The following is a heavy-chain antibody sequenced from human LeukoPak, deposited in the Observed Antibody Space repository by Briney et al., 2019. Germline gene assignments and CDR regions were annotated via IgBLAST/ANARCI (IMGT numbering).Heavy chain of an antibody. CDR1: GFTFSSYG. CDR2: ISYDGSNK. Sequence: GGSLRISCAASGFTFSSYGMPWVRQAPGKGLEWVAVISYDGSNKYYADSVKGRFTISRDNSKNTLYLQMNSLRAEDTAVYYCAKVVELWFPNDAFDIWGQGTMVTVSS. J-gene: IGHJ3*02. D-gene: IGHD5-18*01. CDR3: AKVVELWFPNDAFDI. V-gene: IGHV3-30*18.